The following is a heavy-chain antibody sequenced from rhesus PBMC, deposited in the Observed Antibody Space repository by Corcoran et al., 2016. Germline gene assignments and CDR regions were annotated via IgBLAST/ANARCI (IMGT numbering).Heavy chain of an antibody. CDR2: IGGTSGST. J-gene: IGHJ3*01. Sequence: QVQLQESGPGLVKPSETLSLTCAVSGYSISSGYYWGWIRQPPGKGLEGFGYIGGTSGSTNYNPSLKSRVTISKDTSKNQFSLKLSSVTAADTAVYYCARHGKGYYGSGYDDAFDFWGQGLRVTVSS. D-gene: IGHD3-28*01. V-gene: IGHV4-99*01. CDR1: GYSISSGYY. CDR3: ARHGKGYYGSGYDDAFDF.